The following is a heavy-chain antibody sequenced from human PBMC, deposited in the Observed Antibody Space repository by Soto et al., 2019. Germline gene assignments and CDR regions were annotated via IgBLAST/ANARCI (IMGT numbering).Heavy chain of an antibody. CDR2: IWYDGSNK. V-gene: IGHV3-33*01. Sequence: QVQLVESGGGVVQPGRSLRLSCAASGFTFSSYGMHWVRQAPGKGLEWVAVIWYDGSNKYYADSVKGRFTISRDNSKNTLYLQMNRLRAEDTAVYYCARDGGYSYGPFDYWGQGTLVTVSS. CDR1: GFTFSSYG. D-gene: IGHD5-18*01. J-gene: IGHJ4*02. CDR3: ARDGGYSYGPFDY.